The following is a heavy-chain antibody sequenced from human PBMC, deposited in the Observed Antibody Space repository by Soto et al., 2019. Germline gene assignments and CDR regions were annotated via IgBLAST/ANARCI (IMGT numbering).Heavy chain of an antibody. J-gene: IGHJ5*02. D-gene: IGHD6-13*01. CDR3: ARDLDQDPWQQLVRRTELLVWFDP. V-gene: IGHV6-1*01. CDR1: GDSVSSNSAA. Sequence: KQSQTLSLTCAISGDSVSSNSAAWNWIRQSPSRGLEWLGRTYYRSKWYNDYAVSVKSRITINPDTSKNQFSLQLNSVTPEDTAVYYCARDLDQDPWQQLVRRTELLVWFDPWGQGTLVTVSS. CDR2: TYYRSKWYN.